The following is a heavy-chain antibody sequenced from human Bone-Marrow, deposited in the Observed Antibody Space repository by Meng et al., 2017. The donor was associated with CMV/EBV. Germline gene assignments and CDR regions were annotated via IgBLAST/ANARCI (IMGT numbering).Heavy chain of an antibody. J-gene: IGHJ4*02. CDR1: GYTFTSYY. V-gene: IGHV1-46*01. CDR2: INPSGGST. CDR3: ATFPLGATAASYYFDY. Sequence: ASVKVSCKASGYTFTSYYMHWVRQAPGQGLEWMGIINPSGGSTSYAQKFQGRVTMTRDTSTSTVYMELSSLRSEDTAVYYCATFPLGATAASYYFDYWGQGTLVTVSS. D-gene: IGHD1-26*01.